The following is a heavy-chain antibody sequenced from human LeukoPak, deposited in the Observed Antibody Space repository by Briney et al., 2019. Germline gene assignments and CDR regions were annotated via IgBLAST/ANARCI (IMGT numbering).Heavy chain of an antibody. CDR3: ARDNGGSYYDQ. D-gene: IGHD1-26*01. Sequence: SETLSLTCTVSGGSISSSTYFWGWIRQPPGKGLEWIGSIFNSGTTYYNPSLKSRVTISVDTSKNQFSLKLSSVTAADTAVYYCARDNGGSYYDQWGQGTLVTVSS. CDR2: IFNSGTT. V-gene: IGHV4-39*07. CDR1: GGSISSSTYF. J-gene: IGHJ4*02.